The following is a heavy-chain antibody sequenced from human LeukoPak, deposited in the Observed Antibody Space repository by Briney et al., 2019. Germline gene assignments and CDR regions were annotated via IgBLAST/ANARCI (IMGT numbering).Heavy chain of an antibody. V-gene: IGHV3-23*01. J-gene: IGHJ3*02. D-gene: IGHD4-17*01. CDR2: IRGGGSA. CDR1: GFTFSAYA. CDR3: ARDPNGDYIGAFDM. Sequence: GGSLRLSCTASGFTFSAYAMMWVRQAPGKGPEWVSAIRGGGSAFYADSVKGRFTMSRDNSKYTLFLQMNSLRAEDTAVYYCARDPNGDYIGAFDMWGPGTMVTVSS.